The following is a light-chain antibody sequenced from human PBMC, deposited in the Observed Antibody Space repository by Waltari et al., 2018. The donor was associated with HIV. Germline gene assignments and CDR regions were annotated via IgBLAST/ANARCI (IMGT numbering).Light chain of an antibody. V-gene: IGLV2-14*03. J-gene: IGLJ2*01. CDR1: SSDVGAYNS. Sequence: QSALTQPASVSGSPGQSITISCPGTSSDVGAYNSVSWYQLHPGKAPKLMIYDVSNRPSGVSDRFSGSKSANTASLTISGLQAEDEAHYYCSSYTSSSTVVFGGGTKLTVL. CDR3: SSYTSSSTVV. CDR2: DVS.